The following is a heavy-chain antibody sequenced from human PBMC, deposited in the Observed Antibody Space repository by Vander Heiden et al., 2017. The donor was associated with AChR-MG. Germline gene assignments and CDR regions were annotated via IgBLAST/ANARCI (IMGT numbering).Heavy chain of an antibody. J-gene: IGHJ4*02. CDR2: ITGNGGST. V-gene: IGHV3-23*01. CDR1: GFTFGSYA. D-gene: IGHD6-13*01. Sequence: EVQLLESGGGLVQPGGSLSLSCAASGFTFGSYAMGWVRQAPGKGLKWVSAITGNGGSTYYADSVKGRFTISRDNSKNTLYLQMNSLRAEDTAVYYCAKEESSSWPYWGQGALVTVSS. CDR3: AKEESSSWPY.